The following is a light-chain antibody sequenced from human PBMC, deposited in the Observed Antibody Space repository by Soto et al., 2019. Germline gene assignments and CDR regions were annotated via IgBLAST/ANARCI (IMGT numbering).Light chain of an antibody. CDR3: QSYDSSLSGSV. J-gene: IGLJ3*02. V-gene: IGLV1-40*01. Sequence: QSVLTQPPSVSVAPGQRVTISCTGSSSNIGAGYDLQWYQQLPGTAPKLLIYGNTNRPSGVPDRFSGSKSGTSASLAITGLQAEDEADYYCQSYDSSLSGSVFGGGTKLTVL. CDR1: SSNIGAGYD. CDR2: GNT.